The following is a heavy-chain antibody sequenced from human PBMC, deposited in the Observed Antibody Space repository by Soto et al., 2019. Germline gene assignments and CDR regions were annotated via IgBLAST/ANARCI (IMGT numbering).Heavy chain of an antibody. V-gene: IGHV1-3*01. J-gene: IGHJ4*02. CDR1: GYTFTSYA. Sequence: VSLKVSCKASGYTFTSYAMHWVRQAPGQRLEWMGWINAGNGNTKYSQKFQGRVTITRDTSASTAYMELSSLRSEDTAVYYCARDGSGYCSGGSCYVFDYWGQGIQVTVSS. D-gene: IGHD2-15*01. CDR3: ARDGSGYCSGGSCYVFDY. CDR2: INAGNGNT.